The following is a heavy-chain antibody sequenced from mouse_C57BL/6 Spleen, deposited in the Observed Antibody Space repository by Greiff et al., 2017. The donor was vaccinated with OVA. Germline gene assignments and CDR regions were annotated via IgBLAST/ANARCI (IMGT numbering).Heavy chain of an antibody. CDR2: IDPANGNT. V-gene: IGHV14-3*01. CDR3: ARNYYGSSRGWYFDV. Sequence: VQLQQSVAELVRPGASVKLSCTASGFNIKNTYMHWVKQRPEQGLEWIGRIDPANGNTTYAPKFQGKATITADTSSNTAYLQLSSLTSEDTAIYYCARNYYGSSRGWYFDVWGTGTTVTVSS. J-gene: IGHJ1*03. D-gene: IGHD1-1*01. CDR1: GFNIKNTY.